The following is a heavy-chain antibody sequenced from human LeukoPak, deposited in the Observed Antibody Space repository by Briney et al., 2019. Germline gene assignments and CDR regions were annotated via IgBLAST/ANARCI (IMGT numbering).Heavy chain of an antibody. Sequence: SETLSLTCTVSGGSISSYYWNWIRQPAGKGLEYIGRTYTGGSTNYNPSLKSRVTMSVDTSKNQFSLKLSSVTAADTAVYYCVGGTYYGGDYWGQGTLFTVSS. V-gene: IGHV4-4*07. CDR2: TYTGGST. D-gene: IGHD1-26*01. CDR3: VGGTYYGGDY. J-gene: IGHJ4*02. CDR1: GGSISSYY.